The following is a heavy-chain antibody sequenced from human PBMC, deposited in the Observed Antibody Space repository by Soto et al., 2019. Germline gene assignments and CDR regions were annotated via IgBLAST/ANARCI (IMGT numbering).Heavy chain of an antibody. CDR2: IIPIFGTA. CDR3: ARGWGYDSTDYYYAY. Sequence: QVQLVQSGAEVSKPGSSVRVSCKASGGSFNRHTISWVRQSPGQGLEWMGGIIPIFGTANHAKKCQGRVKIIADESTSTVYMELSSLRSDDTAIYYCARGWGYDSTDYYYAYWGQGTLVIVSS. D-gene: IGHD3-22*01. J-gene: IGHJ4*02. V-gene: IGHV1-69*01. CDR1: GGSFNRHT.